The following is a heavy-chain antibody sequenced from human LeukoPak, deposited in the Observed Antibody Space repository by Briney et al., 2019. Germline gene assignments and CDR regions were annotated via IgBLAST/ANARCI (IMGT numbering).Heavy chain of an antibody. V-gene: IGHV1-2*06. Sequence: ASVKVSCKASGYTLTVYYIYWVRQAPGQGLEWMGRINPNSGGTDYAQNFQGRATMTRDTSISTAYMELSRLRSDDTAVYYCARGYCSGGTCYLVENWLDPWGQGTLVTVSS. CDR1: GYTLTVYY. CDR3: ARGYCSGGTCYLVENWLDP. CDR2: INPNSGGT. J-gene: IGHJ5*02. D-gene: IGHD2-15*01.